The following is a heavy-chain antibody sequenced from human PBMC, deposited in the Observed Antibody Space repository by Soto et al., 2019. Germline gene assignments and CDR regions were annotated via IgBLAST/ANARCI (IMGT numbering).Heavy chain of an antibody. CDR1: GGSISSSIYY. D-gene: IGHD6-19*01. CDR3: ARHPHSSGWLTPYFDY. J-gene: IGHJ4*02. V-gene: IGHV4-39*01. CDR2: IYYSGNT. Sequence: SETLSLTCTVSGGSISSSIYYWAWIRQPPGEGLEWIASIYYSGNTYYNPSLKSRVTMSVDTSKNQFSLKLSSVTAADTAVYYCARHPHSSGWLTPYFDYWGQGTLVTVSS.